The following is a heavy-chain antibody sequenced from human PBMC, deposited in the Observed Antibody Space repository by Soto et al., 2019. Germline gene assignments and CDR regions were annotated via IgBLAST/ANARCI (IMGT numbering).Heavy chain of an antibody. CDR3: ARHPPTAPFDY. D-gene: IGHD2-21*02. CDR1: GGSTSNYY. CDR2: IYYSGST. V-gene: IGHV4-59*08. J-gene: IGHJ4*02. Sequence: SETLSLTCTVSGGSTSNYYWSWIWRPPGKGLEWIAYIYYSGSTDYNPSLNNRATISVDTSKNQISLTLSSVAAADTALYYCARHPPTAPFDYWSQGTLVTVSS.